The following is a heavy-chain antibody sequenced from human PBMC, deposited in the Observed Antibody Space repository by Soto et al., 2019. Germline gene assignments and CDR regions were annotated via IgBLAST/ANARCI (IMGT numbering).Heavy chain of an antibody. CDR2: INPSGGST. J-gene: IGHJ6*02. Sequence: ASVKVSCQASGYTFTSYYMHWVRQAPGQGLEWMGIINPSGGSTSYAQKFQGRVTMTRDTSTSTVYMELSSLRSEDTAVYYCARDSPVAGGYYYGMDVWGQGTTVTVSS. D-gene: IGHD6-19*01. CDR3: ARDSPVAGGYYYGMDV. CDR1: GYTFTSYY. V-gene: IGHV1-46*01.